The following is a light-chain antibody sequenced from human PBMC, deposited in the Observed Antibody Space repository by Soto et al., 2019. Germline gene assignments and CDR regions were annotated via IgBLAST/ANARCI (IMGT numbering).Light chain of an antibody. CDR2: GAS. CDR1: QNIITN. J-gene: IGKJ2*01. V-gene: IGKV3-15*01. CDR3: QHYGYSPYT. Sequence: EMMMTQSPATLSVSRGDRATLSCRASQNIITNLAWYQLKPGQAPRLLIYGASTRATGVPARFSGSGSGTEFTLTISSLQSEDFAVYYCQHYGYSPYTFGQGSKLEIK.